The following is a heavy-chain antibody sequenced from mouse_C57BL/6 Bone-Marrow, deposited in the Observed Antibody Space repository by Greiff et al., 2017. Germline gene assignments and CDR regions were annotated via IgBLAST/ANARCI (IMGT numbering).Heavy chain of an antibody. CDR1: GFTFSDYG. CDR3: AKWDFDY. J-gene: IGHJ2*01. D-gene: IGHD1-3*01. Sequence: EVQLVESGGGLVKPGGSLKLSCAASGFTFSDYGMHWVRQAPEKGLEWVAYISSGSSTIYYADTVKGRFTISRDNAKNTLYLQMTSLTSEDTAMYYCAKWDFDYWGQGTTLTVSS. V-gene: IGHV5-17*01. CDR2: ISSGSSTI.